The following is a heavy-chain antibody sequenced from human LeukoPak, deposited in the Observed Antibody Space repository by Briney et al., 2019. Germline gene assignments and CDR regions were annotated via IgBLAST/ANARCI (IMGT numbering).Heavy chain of an antibody. Sequence: TSETLSLTCTVSGVSISSSNSYWGWIRQPPGKGLEWIGSIYYSGNTYYNASLKSQVSISIDTSKNQFSLKLSSVTAADTAVYYCAREVVAAAGTVDYWGQGTLVTVSS. CDR2: IYYSGNT. CDR3: AREVVAAAGTVDY. J-gene: IGHJ4*02. CDR1: GVSISSSNSY. V-gene: IGHV4-39*07. D-gene: IGHD6-13*01.